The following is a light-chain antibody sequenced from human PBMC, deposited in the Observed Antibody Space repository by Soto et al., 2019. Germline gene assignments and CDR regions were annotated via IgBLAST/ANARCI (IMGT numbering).Light chain of an antibody. CDR2: GNT. Sequence: QSVLTQPPSVSGSPGQRGAISCTWSSANIGAGFDVHWYQHLPGTAPKLLIFGNTNRPSGVPDRFSGSKSGTSASLAITGLQADDEADYYCQSYDSSLSAYVFGTGTKVTVL. CDR1: SANIGAGFD. J-gene: IGLJ1*01. V-gene: IGLV1-40*01. CDR3: QSYDSSLSAYV.